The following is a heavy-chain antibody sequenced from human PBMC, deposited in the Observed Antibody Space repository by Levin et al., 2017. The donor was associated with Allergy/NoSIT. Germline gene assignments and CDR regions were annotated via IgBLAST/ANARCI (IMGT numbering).Heavy chain of an antibody. J-gene: IGHJ4*02. V-gene: IGHV1-69*06. CDR2: IIPIFGTA. CDR3: ARIRSLDFWSGPLAFDY. D-gene: IGHD3-3*01. Sequence: VASVKVSCKASGGTFSSYAISWVRQAPGQGLEWMGGIIPIFGTANYAQKFQGRVTITADKSTSTAYMELSSLRSEDTAVYYCARIRSLDFWSGPLAFDYWGQGTLVTVSS. CDR1: GGTFSSYA.